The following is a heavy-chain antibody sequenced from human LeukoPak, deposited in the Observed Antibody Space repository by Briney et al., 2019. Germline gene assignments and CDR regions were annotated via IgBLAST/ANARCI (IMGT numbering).Heavy chain of an antibody. Sequence: MPSETLSLTCTVSGGSISSYYWSWIRQPPGKGLEWIGYIYYSGSTNYNPSLKSRVTISVDTSKNQFSLKLSSVTAADTAVYYCARGPYGSGSPTHWFDPWGQGTLVTVSS. CDR1: GGSISSYY. J-gene: IGHJ5*02. V-gene: IGHV4-59*01. D-gene: IGHD3-10*01. CDR3: ARGPYGSGSPTHWFDP. CDR2: IYYSGST.